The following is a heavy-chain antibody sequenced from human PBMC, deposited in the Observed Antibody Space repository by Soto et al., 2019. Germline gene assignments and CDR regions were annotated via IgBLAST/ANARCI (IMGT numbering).Heavy chain of an antibody. D-gene: IGHD3-9*01. Sequence: QVTLKESGPVLVKPTETLTLTCTVSGFSLSNARMGVSWIRQPPGKALEWLAHIFSNDEKSYSTSLKSRLTISKDTSKRQVVLTMTNMDPVDTATYYCARIPEYYDILTGYYSTYYFDYWGQGTLVTVSS. CDR3: ARIPEYYDILTGYYSTYYFDY. CDR1: GFSLSNARMG. J-gene: IGHJ4*02. CDR2: IFSNDEK. V-gene: IGHV2-26*01.